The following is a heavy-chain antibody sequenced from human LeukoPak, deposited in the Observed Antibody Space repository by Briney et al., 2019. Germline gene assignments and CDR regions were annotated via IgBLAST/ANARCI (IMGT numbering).Heavy chain of an antibody. Sequence: GGSLRLSCAASGFTFSSYSMNWVRQAPGKGLEWVSSISSSSSYIYYADSVKGRFTISRDNSKNTLYLQMNSLRAEDTAVYYCAKAVGVVTTTYPWGQGTLVTVSS. CDR3: AKAVGVVTTTYP. CDR2: ISSSSSYI. CDR1: GFTFSSYS. J-gene: IGHJ5*02. V-gene: IGHV3-21*04. D-gene: IGHD2-21*02.